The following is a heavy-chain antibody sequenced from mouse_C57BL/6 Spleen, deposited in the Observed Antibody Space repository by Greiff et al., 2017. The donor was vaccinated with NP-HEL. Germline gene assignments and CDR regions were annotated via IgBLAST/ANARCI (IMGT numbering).Heavy chain of an antibody. V-gene: IGHV5-12*01. Sequence: EVMLVESGGGLVQPGGSLKLSCAASGFTFSDYYMYWVRQTPEKRLEWVAYISNGGGSTYYPDTVKGRFTISRDNAKNTLYLQMSRLKSEDTSMDYCARRGYYGSSYGYFDVWGTGTTVTVSS. CDR2: ISNGGGST. CDR3: ARRGYYGSSYGYFDV. D-gene: IGHD1-1*01. CDR1: GFTFSDYY. J-gene: IGHJ1*03.